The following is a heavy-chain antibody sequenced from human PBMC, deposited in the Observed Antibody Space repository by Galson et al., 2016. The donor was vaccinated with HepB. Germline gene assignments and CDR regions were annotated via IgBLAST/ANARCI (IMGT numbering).Heavy chain of an antibody. CDR2: LSRTGVSA. CDR1: GFTFSSYA. D-gene: IGHD6-6*01. V-gene: IGHV3-23*01. Sequence: SLRLSCAASGFTFSSYAMSWVRQAPGKGLEWVSALSRTGVSANYADSVRGRFSISSDNSKKMLYLQMNSLRAEDTAVYYCARGLEYSSSPTGQFDYWGQCTLVTVSS. J-gene: IGHJ4*02. CDR3: ARGLEYSSSPTGQFDY.